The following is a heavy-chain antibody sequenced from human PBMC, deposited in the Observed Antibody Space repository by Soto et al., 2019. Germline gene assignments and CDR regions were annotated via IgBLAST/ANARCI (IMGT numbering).Heavy chain of an antibody. Sequence: QVQLVQSGAEVRKPGSSVRVSCKASGGSFNRHTISWVRQAPGQGLEWMGGIIPIFGTANHAQKFQGRVTIIADESTSTVYMELSSLRSDDTALYYCARGWGYDSTYYYDAYWGQGTLGIVSS. D-gene: IGHD3-22*01. CDR2: IIPIFGTA. J-gene: IGHJ4*02. V-gene: IGHV1-69*01. CDR1: GGSFNRHT. CDR3: ARGWGYDSTYYYDAY.